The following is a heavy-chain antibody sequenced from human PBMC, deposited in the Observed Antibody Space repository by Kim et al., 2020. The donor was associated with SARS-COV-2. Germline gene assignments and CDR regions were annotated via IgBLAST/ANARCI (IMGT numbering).Heavy chain of an antibody. V-gene: IGHV1-46*01. Sequence: YAQKFQGRVTMTRDTSTSTVYMELSSLRSEDTAVYYCARVLAAAGRAFDYWGQGTLVTVSS. D-gene: IGHD6-13*01. J-gene: IGHJ4*02. CDR3: ARVLAAAGRAFDY.